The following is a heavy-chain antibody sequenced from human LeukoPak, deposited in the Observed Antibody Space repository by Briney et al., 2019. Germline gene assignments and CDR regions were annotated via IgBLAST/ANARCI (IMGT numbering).Heavy chain of an antibody. D-gene: IGHD1-26*01. CDR1: GASVSSASY. Sequence: SETLSLTCTVSGASVSSASYWTWIRQPPGKGVEWIAHIYNGVNTDYNPSLKSRVTISVDTSKNQFSLRLNSVTAADTAVYYCARSRAFNSGAFDPWGQGSLVTVSS. V-gene: IGHV4-61*01. J-gene: IGHJ5*02. CDR2: IYNGVNT. CDR3: ARSRAFNSGAFDP.